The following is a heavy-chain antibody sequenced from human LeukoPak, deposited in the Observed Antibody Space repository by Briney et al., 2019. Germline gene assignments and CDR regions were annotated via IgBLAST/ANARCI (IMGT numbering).Heavy chain of an antibody. CDR3: AREPGY. V-gene: IGHV4-59*01. J-gene: IGHJ4*02. CDR2: IYYSGST. CDR1: GGSISSYY. Sequence: SSETLSLTCTVSGGSISSYYWSWIRQPPGKGPEWIGYIYYSGSTNYNPSLKSRVTISVDTSKNQFSLKLSSVTAADTAVYYCAREPGYWGQGTLVTVSS.